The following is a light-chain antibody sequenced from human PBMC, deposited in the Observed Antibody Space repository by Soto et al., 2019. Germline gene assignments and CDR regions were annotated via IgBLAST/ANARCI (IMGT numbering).Light chain of an antibody. V-gene: IGKV3-15*01. J-gene: IGKJ1*01. Sequence: EIVMTQSPATLSVSPGERATLSCRASQSVSSTLAWYQQKPGQGPRLIIDGASTRATDIPARFSGSGSWRKFIITIISMQPADFSVYYCQQYYSYSWTFGQGTKVDIK. CDR3: QQYYSYSWT. CDR2: GAS. CDR1: QSVSST.